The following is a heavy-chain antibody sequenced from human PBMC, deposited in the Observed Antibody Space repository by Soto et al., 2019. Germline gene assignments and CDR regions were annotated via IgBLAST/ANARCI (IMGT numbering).Heavy chain of an antibody. D-gene: IGHD3-3*01. V-gene: IGHV4-59*08. CDR3: ATRAADYVFWSGYDSYYYYTDV. J-gene: IGHJ6*03. CDR1: GGSISSYY. Sequence: LSLTCTVSGGSISSYYWSWIRQPPGKGLEWIGYIYYSGSTNYNPSLKSRVTISVDTSKNQFSLKLSSVTAADTAVYYCATRAADYVFWSGYDSYYYYTDVWGKGPTVTVSS. CDR2: IYYSGST.